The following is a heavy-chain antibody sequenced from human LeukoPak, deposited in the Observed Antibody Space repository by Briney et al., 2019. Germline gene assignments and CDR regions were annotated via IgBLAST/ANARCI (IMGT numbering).Heavy chain of an antibody. CDR3: ARVGGYYDSSGYSDY. V-gene: IGHV1-46*01. CDR1: GYTFTSYY. D-gene: IGHD3-22*01. Sequence: ASVKVSCMASGYTFTSYYMHWVRQAPGQGLEWMGIINPSGGSTSYAQKFQGRVTMTRDTSTSTVYMELSSLRSEDTAVYSCARVGGYYDSSGYSDYWGQGTLVTVSS. J-gene: IGHJ4*02. CDR2: INPSGGST.